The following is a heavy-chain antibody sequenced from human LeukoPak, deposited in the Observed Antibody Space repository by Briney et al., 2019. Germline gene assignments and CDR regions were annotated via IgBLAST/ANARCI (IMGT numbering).Heavy chain of an antibody. V-gene: IGHV1-2*02. CDR3: ARDEYCSGGSCYSDY. Sequence: ASVKVSCKASGYTFTGYYMHWVRQAPGQGLEWMGWINPNSGGTNYAQKFQGRVTMTRDTSISTAYMELSSLRSEDTAVYYCARDEYCSGGSCYSDYWGQGTLVTVSS. D-gene: IGHD2-15*01. CDR2: INPNSGGT. CDR1: GYTFTGYY. J-gene: IGHJ4*02.